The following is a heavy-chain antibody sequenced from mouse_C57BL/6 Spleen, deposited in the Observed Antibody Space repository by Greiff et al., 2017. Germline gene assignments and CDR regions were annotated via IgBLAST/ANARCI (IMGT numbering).Heavy chain of an antibody. J-gene: IGHJ4*01. CDR3: ARTYGSSYDYAMDD. CDR1: GFSLSTSGIG. D-gene: IGHD1-1*01. V-gene: IGHV8-12*01. Sequence: QVTLKVSGPGILQPSQTLSLTCSFSGFSLSTSGIGVSWIRQPSGKGLEWLALIYWDDDKRYNPSLKRRLTISKATSRNQVFLKITSVDTADTATDYCARTYGSSYDYAMDDWGQGASVTVSS. CDR2: IYWDDDK.